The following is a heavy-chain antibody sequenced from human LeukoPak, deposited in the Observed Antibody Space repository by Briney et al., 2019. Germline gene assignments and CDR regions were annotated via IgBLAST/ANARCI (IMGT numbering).Heavy chain of an antibody. V-gene: IGHV4-61*01. J-gene: IGHJ4*02. CDR1: GGSISSSSYY. CDR2: IYYSGST. D-gene: IGHD6-19*01. CDR3: ARGTIAVAALFDN. Sequence: SETLSLTCTVSGGSISSSSYYWSWIRQPPGEGLEWIGYIYYSGSTNYNPSLRSRVTISVDTSKNQFSLKLSSVTAADTAVYYCARGTIAVAALFDNWGQGTLVTVSS.